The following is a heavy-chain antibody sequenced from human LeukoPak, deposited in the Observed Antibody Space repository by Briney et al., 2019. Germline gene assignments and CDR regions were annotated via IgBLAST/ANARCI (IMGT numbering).Heavy chain of an antibody. CDR1: GYTFTSYD. J-gene: IGHJ4*02. V-gene: IGHV1-8*01. CDR3: ARNLYGSGSFDY. CDR2: MTPNSGNT. D-gene: IGHD3-10*01. Sequence: ASVKVSCKASGYTFTSYDINWVRQATGQGLEWMGWMTPNSGNTGYAQKFQGRVTMTRNTSLSTAYMELSSLRSEDTAVYYCARNLYGSGSFDYWGQGTLVTVSS.